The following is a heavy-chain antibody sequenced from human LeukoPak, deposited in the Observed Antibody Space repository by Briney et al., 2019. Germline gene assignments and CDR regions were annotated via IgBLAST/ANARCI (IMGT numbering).Heavy chain of an antibody. CDR3: ASGLSRAFDY. CDR2: IYYSGNT. CDR1: GVSIKNNF. Sequence: SETLSLTCSVSGVSIKNNFWSWIRQPPGKGLEWIGDIYYSGNTNYNPSLKSRVTMSLDTSKNQFSLNLSSVTAADTAVYYCASGLSRAFDYWGQGTLVTVSS. J-gene: IGHJ4*02. V-gene: IGHV4-59*01.